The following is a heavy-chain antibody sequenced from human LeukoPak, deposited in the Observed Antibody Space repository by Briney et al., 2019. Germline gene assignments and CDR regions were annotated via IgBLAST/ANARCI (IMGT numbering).Heavy chain of an antibody. CDR3: ARHYYGSGSYDY. D-gene: IGHD3-10*01. CDR1: GGSISSYY. Sequence: SETLSLTCTVSGGSISSYYWSWIRQPPGKGLEWIGYIYYSGSTNYNPSLKSRVTISVDTSKNQFSLILSSVTAADTAVYYCARHYYGSGSYDYWGQGTLVTVSS. CDR2: IYYSGST. J-gene: IGHJ4*02. V-gene: IGHV4-59*08.